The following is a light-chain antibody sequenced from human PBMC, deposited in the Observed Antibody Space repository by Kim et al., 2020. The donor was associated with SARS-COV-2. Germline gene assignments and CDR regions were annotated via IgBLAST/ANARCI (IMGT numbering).Light chain of an antibody. CDR3: QQRSNWPRGS. CDR2: DAS. V-gene: IGKV3-11*01. J-gene: IGKJ2*04. CDR1: QSVSSY. Sequence: LSPGERAPLPCRASQSVSSYLAWYQQKPGQAPRLLIYDASNRATGIPARFSGSGSGTDFTLTISSLEPEDFAVYYCQQRSNWPRGSFGQGTKLEIK.